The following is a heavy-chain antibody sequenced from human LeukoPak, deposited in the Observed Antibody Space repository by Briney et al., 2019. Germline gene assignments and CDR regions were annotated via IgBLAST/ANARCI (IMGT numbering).Heavy chain of an antibody. D-gene: IGHD6-6*01. CDR2: ISSSSSSI. J-gene: IGHJ4*02. Sequence: PGGSLRLSCAASGFTFSSYSMNWVRQAPGKGLEWVSSISSSSSSIYYADSVKGRFTISRDNAKNSLYLQMNSLRAEDTAVYYCARDLGSIAADYWGQGTLVTVSS. V-gene: IGHV3-21*01. CDR1: GFTFSSYS. CDR3: ARDLGSIAADY.